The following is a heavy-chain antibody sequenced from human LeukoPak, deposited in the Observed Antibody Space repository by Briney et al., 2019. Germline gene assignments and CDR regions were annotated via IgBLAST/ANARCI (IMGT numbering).Heavy chain of an antibody. CDR1: GFTFSRYG. J-gene: IGHJ4*02. D-gene: IGHD2-2*01. V-gene: IGHV3-33*01. CDR3: ARGRGDCSTTSCYLDY. Sequence: GGSLRLSCAASGFTFSRYGMHWVRQAPGEGLEWVSVIWYDGSEKEYADSVKGRFTISGDNSKNTVFLQMNSLRAEDTAVYYCARGRGDCSTTSCYLDYWGQGTLVTVSP. CDR2: IWYDGSEK.